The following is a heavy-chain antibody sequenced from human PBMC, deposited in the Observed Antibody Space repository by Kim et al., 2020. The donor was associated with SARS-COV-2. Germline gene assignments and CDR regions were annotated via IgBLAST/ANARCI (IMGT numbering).Heavy chain of an antibody. D-gene: IGHD2-15*01. CDR3: ARSEGYCSGGSCYGSDYYYGMDV. V-gene: IGHV3-13*01. CDR1: GFTFSSYD. CDR2: IGTAGDT. J-gene: IGHJ6*02. Sequence: GSLRLSCAASGFTFSSYDMHWVRQATGKGLEWVSAIGTAGDTYYPGSVKGRFTISRENAKNSLYLQMNSLRAGDTAVYYCARSEGYCSGGSCYGSDYYYGMDVWGQGTTVTVSS.